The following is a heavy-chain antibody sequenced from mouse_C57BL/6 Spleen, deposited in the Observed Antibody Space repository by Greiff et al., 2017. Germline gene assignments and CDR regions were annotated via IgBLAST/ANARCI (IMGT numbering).Heavy chain of an antibody. V-gene: IGHV5-4*01. J-gene: IGHJ2*01. D-gene: IGHD2-4*01. CDR1: GFTFSSYA. Sequence: EVQLVESGGGLVKPGGSLKLSCAASGFTFSSYAMSWVRQTPEKRLEWVATISDGGSYTYYPDNVKGRFTISRDNAKNNLYLQMSHLKSEDTAMYYCARYYDYAYFDYWGQGTTLTVSS. CDR2: ISDGGSYT. CDR3: ARYYDYAYFDY.